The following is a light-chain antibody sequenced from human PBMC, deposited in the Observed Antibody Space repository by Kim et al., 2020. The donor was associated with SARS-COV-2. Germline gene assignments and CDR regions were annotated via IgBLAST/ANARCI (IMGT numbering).Light chain of an antibody. J-gene: IGKJ1*01. CDR3: QQYNNWPRT. V-gene: IGKV3D-15*01. CDR2: GAS. CDR1: LSVGDN. Sequence: DIVMTQSPATLPVSPGERATLSCRASLSVGDNLAWYQQKPGQAPRLLIYGASTRATGIPARFSGSGFRTDFTLTINSLQSEDFAVYYCQQYNNWPRTFGQGTKVDIK.